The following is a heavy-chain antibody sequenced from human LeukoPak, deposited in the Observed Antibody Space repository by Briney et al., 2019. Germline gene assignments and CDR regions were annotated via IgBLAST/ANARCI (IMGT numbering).Heavy chain of an antibody. CDR2: INPNSGGT. Sequence: GASVKVSCKASGYTFTGYYMHWVRQAPGQGLEWMGWINPNSGGTNYAQKFQGRVTMTRDTSISTAYMELSRLRSDDTAVYYCARDWDCSSTSCYRGLFGYFQHWGQGTLVTVSS. CDR1: GYTFTGYY. D-gene: IGHD2-2*02. J-gene: IGHJ1*01. V-gene: IGHV1-2*02. CDR3: ARDWDCSSTSCYRGLFGYFQH.